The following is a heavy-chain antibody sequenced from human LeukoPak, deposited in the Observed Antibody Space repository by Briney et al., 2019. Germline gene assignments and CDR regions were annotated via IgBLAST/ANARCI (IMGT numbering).Heavy chain of an antibody. CDR1: GFPFSSYG. CDR2: IRGGGDTT. J-gene: IGHJ2*01. D-gene: IGHD6-13*01. Sequence: GRSLRLSCAASGFPFSSYGMHWVRQAPGKGLEWVSAIRGGGDTTFYADSVKGRFTVSRDNSKNTLFLQMNILRADDTAVYYCAKGPAAASYYYFDLWGRGTLVTVSS. V-gene: IGHV3-23*01. CDR3: AKGPAAASYYYFDL.